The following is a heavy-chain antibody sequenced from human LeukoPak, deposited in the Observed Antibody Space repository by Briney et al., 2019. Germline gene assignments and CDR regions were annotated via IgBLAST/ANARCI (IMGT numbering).Heavy chain of an antibody. J-gene: IGHJ5*02. CDR3: AKDQWELLVRWFDP. CDR1: GFTFSSHA. D-gene: IGHD1-26*01. V-gene: IGHV3-23*01. Sequence: PGGSLRLSCAASGFTFSSHAMNWVRQAPGKGLEWVSAISGRGGNTYYADSVRGRFTISRDNSKNTLYLQMNSLRAEDTAVYYCAKDQWELLVRWFDPWGQGTLVTVSA. CDR2: ISGRGGNT.